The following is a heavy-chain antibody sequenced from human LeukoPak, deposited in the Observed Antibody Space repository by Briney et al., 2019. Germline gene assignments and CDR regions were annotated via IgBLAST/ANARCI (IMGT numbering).Heavy chain of an antibody. J-gene: IGHJ4*02. CDR2: IGGRDGST. Sequence: GGSLRLSCAASGFTFSSYGMSWVRQAPGKGLEWVSAIGGRDGSTYYADSVKGRFTISRDNSKNTLYVQMNSLRAEDTAVYYCAKAPYYFDYWGQGTLVTVSS. CDR1: GFTFSSYG. V-gene: IGHV3-23*01. CDR3: AKAPYYFDY.